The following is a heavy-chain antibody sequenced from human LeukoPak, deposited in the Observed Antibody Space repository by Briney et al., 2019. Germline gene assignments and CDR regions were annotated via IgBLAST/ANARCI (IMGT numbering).Heavy chain of an antibody. V-gene: IGHV3-7*01. CDR1: GFTFSSYW. CDR2: IKQDGSDK. CDR3: ARSGWGPFDY. D-gene: IGHD6-19*01. J-gene: IGHJ4*02. Sequence: GGSLRLSCAASGFTFSSYWMNWVRQAPGKGLEWVANIKQDGSDKNYVDSVKGRFTISRDNAKNSLYLQMNSLRAEDTAVYYCARSGWGPFDYWGQGTLVTVSS.